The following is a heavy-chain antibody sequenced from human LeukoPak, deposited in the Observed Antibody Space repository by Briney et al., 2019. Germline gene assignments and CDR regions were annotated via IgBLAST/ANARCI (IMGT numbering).Heavy chain of an antibody. D-gene: IGHD3-22*01. J-gene: IGHJ3*02. CDR3: ARDFVNYYDSSGYYYDAFDI. Sequence: GASVKVSCKASGGTFSSYAISWVRQAPGQGLEWMGGIIPIFGTANYAQKFQGRVTITADKSTSTAYMELSSLRSEDTAVYYCARDFVNYYDSSGYYYDAFDIWGQGTMVTVSS. CDR2: IIPIFGTA. CDR1: GGTFSSYA. V-gene: IGHV1-69*06.